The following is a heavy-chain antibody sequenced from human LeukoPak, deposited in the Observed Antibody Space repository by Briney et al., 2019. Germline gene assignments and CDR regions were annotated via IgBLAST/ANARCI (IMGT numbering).Heavy chain of an antibody. D-gene: IGHD1-26*01. CDR1: GFTFSSYA. CDR3: ARGVKWELLPFDY. CDR2: ISYDGSNK. V-gene: IGHV3-30-3*01. Sequence: GGSLRLSCAASGFTFSSYAMHWVRQAPGKGLEWVAVISYDGSNKYYADSVKGQFTISRDNSKNTLYLQMNSLRAEDTAVYYCARGVKWELLPFDYWGQGTLVTVSS. J-gene: IGHJ4*02.